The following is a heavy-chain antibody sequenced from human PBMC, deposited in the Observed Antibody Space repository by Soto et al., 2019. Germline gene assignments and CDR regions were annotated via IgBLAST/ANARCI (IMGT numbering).Heavy chain of an antibody. CDR1: GFTFSNYW. V-gene: IGHV3-74*01. CDR3: ARAGLGYCTSTNCHPGFDI. CDR2: INGDGRTT. D-gene: IGHD2-2*01. Sequence: PGGSLRLSCAASGFTFSNYWMHWVRQAPGKGLEWVSRINGDGRTTIYADSVKGRFTISRDNAKNTLFLQMNSLRAEDTAVYYCARAGLGYCTSTNCHPGFDIWGQGTMVTVSS. J-gene: IGHJ3*02.